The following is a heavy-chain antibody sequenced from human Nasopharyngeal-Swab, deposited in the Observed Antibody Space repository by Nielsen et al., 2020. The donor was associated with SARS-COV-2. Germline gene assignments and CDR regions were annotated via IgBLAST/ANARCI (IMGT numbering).Heavy chain of an antibody. CDR3: ARSRDTAMIRFDY. J-gene: IGHJ4*02. CDR2: ISSSGSTI. CDR1: GFTFSDYY. D-gene: IGHD5-18*01. Sequence: GESLKISCAASGFTFSDYYMSWIRQAPGKGLEWVSYISSSGSTIYYADSVKGRFTISRDNAKNSLYLQMNSLRAEDTAVYYCARSRDTAMIRFDYWGQGTLVTVSS. V-gene: IGHV3-11*04.